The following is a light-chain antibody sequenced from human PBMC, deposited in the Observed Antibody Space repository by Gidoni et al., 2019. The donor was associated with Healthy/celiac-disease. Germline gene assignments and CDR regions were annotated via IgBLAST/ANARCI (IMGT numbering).Light chain of an antibody. V-gene: IGLV2-11*01. CDR1: SSDVGGYNY. CDR3: CSYAGTPYV. Sequence: QSALTQPRSVSGSPGQSVTISCTGTSSDVGGYNYVSWYQQHPCKAPKLMIYDVRKRPSGVPDRFSGSKSGNTASLTISGLQAEEEADYYCCSYAGTPYVFGTGTKVTVL. J-gene: IGLJ1*01. CDR2: DVR.